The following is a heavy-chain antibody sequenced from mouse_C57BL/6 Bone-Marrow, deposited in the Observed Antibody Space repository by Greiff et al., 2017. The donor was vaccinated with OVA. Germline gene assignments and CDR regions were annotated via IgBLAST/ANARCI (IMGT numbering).Heavy chain of an antibody. CDR3: ARGGWDWYFDV. D-gene: IGHD3-3*01. V-gene: IGHV5-16*01. Sequence: EVKLMESEGGLVQPGSSMKLSCTASGFTFSDYYMAWVRQVPEKGLEWVANINYDGSSTYYLASLKSRFIISRDNAKNILYLQMGSLKSEDTATYYCARGGWDWYFDVWGTGTTVTVSS. CDR1: GFTFSDYY. J-gene: IGHJ1*03. CDR2: INYDGSST.